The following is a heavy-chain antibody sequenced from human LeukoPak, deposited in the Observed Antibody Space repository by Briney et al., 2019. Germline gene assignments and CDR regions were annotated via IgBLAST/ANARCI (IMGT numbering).Heavy chain of an antibody. Sequence: GGSLRLSCAASGFTFSSYWMSWVRQAPGKGLEWVAVISYDGSNKYYADSVKGRFTISRDNSKNTLYLQMNSLRAEDTAVYYCARATDYGDYEGYFDYWGQGTLVTVSS. CDR1: GFTFSSYW. V-gene: IGHV3-30*03. CDR3: ARATDYGDYEGYFDY. D-gene: IGHD4-17*01. J-gene: IGHJ4*02. CDR2: ISYDGSNK.